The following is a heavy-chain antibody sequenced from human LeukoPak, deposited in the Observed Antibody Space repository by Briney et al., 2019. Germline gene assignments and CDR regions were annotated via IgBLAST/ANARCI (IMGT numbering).Heavy chain of an antibody. V-gene: IGHV1-3*01. D-gene: IGHD2-2*01. CDR2: INAGNGNT. Sequence: GSVKISCKASGYTFTSYAMHWVRQAPGQRLEWMGWINAGNGNTKYSQKFQGRVTITRDTSASTAYMELSSLRSEDTAVYYCARGVVVVPAAKNTPLGWFDPWGQGTLVTVSS. J-gene: IGHJ5*02. CDR1: GYTFTSYA. CDR3: ARGVVVVPAAKNTPLGWFDP.